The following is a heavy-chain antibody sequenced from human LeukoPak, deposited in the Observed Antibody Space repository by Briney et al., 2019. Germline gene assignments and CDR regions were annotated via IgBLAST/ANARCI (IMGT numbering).Heavy chain of an antibody. CDR3: AKVTEPLFWSGYYSLPPDY. D-gene: IGHD3-3*01. V-gene: IGHV3-23*01. Sequence: GGSLRLSCAASGFTFSSYAMSWVRQAPGKGLEWVSAISGSGGSTYYADSVKGRFTISRDNSKNTLYLQMNSLRAEDTAVYYCAKVTEPLFWSGYYSLPPDYWGQGTLVTVSS. J-gene: IGHJ4*02. CDR2: ISGSGGST. CDR1: GFTFSSYA.